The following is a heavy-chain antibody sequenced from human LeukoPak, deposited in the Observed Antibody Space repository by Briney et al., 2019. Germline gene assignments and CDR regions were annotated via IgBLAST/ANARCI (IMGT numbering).Heavy chain of an antibody. J-gene: IGHJ4*02. CDR2: IKQDGSEK. V-gene: IGHV3-7*01. CDR3: GRRGSTSWYVY. D-gene: IGHD6-13*01. CDR1: GLTFSSYW. Sequence: GGSLRLSCAASGLTFSSYWMSWVRQAPGKGLEWVASIKQDGSEKYYVDSVKGRFTISRDNAKNSVYLQMNSLRAEDTAVYYCGRRGSTSWYVYWGQGTLVTVSS.